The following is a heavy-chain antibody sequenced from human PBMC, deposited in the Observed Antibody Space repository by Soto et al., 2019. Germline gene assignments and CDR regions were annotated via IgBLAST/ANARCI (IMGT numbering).Heavy chain of an antibody. J-gene: IGHJ3*01. Sequence: QITLKESGPTLVKPTQTLTLTCTFSGFSLSTSGVGVGGVRPPPGQALEWLALLYWNDDKHYSPSLNSRLDNQEDPSKNQVALTMTNMDSWDTAQYCDENRSFATDAFDVWGQGTMVTVSS. V-gene: IGHV2-5*01. CDR3: ENRSFATDAFDV. CDR1: GFSLSTSGVG. D-gene: IGHD2-21*01. CDR2: LYWNDDK.